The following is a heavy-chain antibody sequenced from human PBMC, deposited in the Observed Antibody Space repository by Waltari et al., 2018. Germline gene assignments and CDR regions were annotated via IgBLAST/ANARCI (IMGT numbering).Heavy chain of an antibody. J-gene: IGHJ3*02. V-gene: IGHV3-74*01. CDR2: IDGDGNSA. Sequence: EVQLVESGGGLVQPGGSLRLSCAASGFSFSSPWMHWVRRLPGKGLEWLSRIDGDGNSANYADSVKGRFTASRDNAKTTLYLQMNSLRAEDTAVYYCARDYDIRGQGTLVTVSS. CDR3: ARDYDI. CDR1: GFSFSSPW.